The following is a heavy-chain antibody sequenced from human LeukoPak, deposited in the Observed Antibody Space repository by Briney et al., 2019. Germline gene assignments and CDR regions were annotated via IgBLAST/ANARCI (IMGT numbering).Heavy chain of an antibody. J-gene: IGHJ4*02. CDR2: INPNSGGT. D-gene: IGHD6-19*01. CDR3: ARDSSSGWYAPDY. CDR1: GYTFTGYY. Sequence: GASVKVSCKASGYTFTGYYMHWVRQAPGQGLEWMGWINPNSGGTNYAQKFQGRVTMTRDTSISTAYMELSRLRSDDTAVYYCARDSSSGWYAPDYWGQETLVTVSS. V-gene: IGHV1-2*02.